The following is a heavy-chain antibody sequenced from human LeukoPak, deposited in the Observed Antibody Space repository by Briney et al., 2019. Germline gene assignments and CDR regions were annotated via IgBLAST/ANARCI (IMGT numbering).Heavy chain of an antibody. V-gene: IGHV4-59*08. CDR3: ARWSDYALMEN. CDR2: IYYSGST. Sequence: PSETLSLTCTVSGGSIRGYYWSWIRQPPGKGLEWIGYIYYSGSTNYNPSLKSRVTISVDTSKNQFSLKLSSVTAADTAVYYCARWSDYALMENWGQGTLVTVSS. D-gene: IGHD4-17*01. CDR1: GGSIRGYY. J-gene: IGHJ4*02.